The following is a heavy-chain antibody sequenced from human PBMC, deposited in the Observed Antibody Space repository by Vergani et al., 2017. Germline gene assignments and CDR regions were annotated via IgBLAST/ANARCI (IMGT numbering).Heavy chain of an antibody. Sequence: EVQLVESGGNLVQPGGSLRLSCAASGFTFSSYSMNWVRQAPGKGLEWVSYISPSSTTIYYADSVKGRFTISRDNSKNTLYLQMNSLRVEDTAVYYCGRGSDNYNWGQGTLVTVSS. V-gene: IGHV3-48*01. CDR3: GRGSDNYN. D-gene: IGHD5-24*01. J-gene: IGHJ4*02. CDR2: ISPSSTTI. CDR1: GFTFSSYS.